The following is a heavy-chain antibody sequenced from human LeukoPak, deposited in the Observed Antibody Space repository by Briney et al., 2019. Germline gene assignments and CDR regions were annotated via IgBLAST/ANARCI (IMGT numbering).Heavy chain of an antibody. J-gene: IGHJ4*02. D-gene: IGHD4-17*01. Sequence: ASVKVSCKASGYTFTGYYMHWVRQAPGQGLEWMGIINPSGGSTSYAQKFQGRVTMTRDTSTSTVYMELSSLRSEDTAVYYCAREGLTTVKTEGFDYWGQGTLVTVSS. V-gene: IGHV1-46*01. CDR1: GYTFTGYY. CDR2: INPSGGST. CDR3: AREGLTTVKTEGFDY.